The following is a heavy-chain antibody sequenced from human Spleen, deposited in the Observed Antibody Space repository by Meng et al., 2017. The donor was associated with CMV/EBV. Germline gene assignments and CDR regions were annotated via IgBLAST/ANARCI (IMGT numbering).Heavy chain of an antibody. CDR2: INQDGSEK. D-gene: IGHD2-15*01. V-gene: IGHV3-7*01. J-gene: IGHJ4*02. Sequence: GGSLRLSCAASGFTFSRYWMTWVRQAPGKGLEWVANINQDGSEKYYVDSVKGRFTLSRDNAKNSLYLQMNSLRVEDTAVYYCARERWYDYWGQGTLVTVSS. CDR3: ARERWYDY. CDR1: GFTFSRYW.